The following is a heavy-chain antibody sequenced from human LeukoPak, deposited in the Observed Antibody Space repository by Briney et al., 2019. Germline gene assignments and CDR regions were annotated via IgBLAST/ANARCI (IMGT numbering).Heavy chain of an antibody. J-gene: IGHJ4*02. Sequence: SGGSLRLSCAASGFTFSSYAMHWVRQAPGKGLEWVAVISYDGSNKYYADSVKGRFTMSRDNSKNTLYLQMNSLRVEDTAVYYCVRALTGSEDFWGQGTLVTVSS. V-gene: IGHV3-30-3*01. D-gene: IGHD1-20*01. CDR2: ISYDGSNK. CDR3: VRALTGSEDF. CDR1: GFTFSSYA.